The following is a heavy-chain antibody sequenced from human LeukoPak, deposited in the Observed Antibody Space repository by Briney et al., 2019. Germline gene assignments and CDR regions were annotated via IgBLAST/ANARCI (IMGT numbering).Heavy chain of an antibody. D-gene: IGHD3-22*01. J-gene: IGHJ4*02. CDR1: GFTFTTYD. V-gene: IGHV3-30*18. Sequence: GGSLRLSCAASGFTFTTYDMHWVRQAPGKGLEWVAVISYDGSSKCYADSVKGRFTISRDNSKTTLYVQMNSLRTEDTAIYYCAKGPDSSGYYSLDYWGQGTLVTVSS. CDR3: AKGPDSSGYYSLDY. CDR2: ISYDGSSK.